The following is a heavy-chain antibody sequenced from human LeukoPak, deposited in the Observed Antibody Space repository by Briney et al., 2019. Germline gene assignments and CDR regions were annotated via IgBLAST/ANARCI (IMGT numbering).Heavy chain of an antibody. J-gene: IGHJ4*02. V-gene: IGHV3-7*02. CDR3: AASITMFDY. D-gene: IGHD3-10*01. Sequence: GGSLRLSCAASGFTFSRYWMSWVRQAPGKGLEWVANIKEDGSVKYYVGSVKGRFTISRDNAKNSLYLQMNSLRAEDTAVYYCAASITMFDYWGQGTLVTVSS. CDR2: IKEDGSVK. CDR1: GFTFSRYW.